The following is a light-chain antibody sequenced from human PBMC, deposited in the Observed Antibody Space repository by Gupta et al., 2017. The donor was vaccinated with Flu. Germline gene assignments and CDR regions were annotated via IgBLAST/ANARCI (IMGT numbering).Light chain of an antibody. V-gene: IGKV1-39*01. CDR2: AAS. J-gene: IGKJ1*01. CDR1: QSISSY. CDR3: QQSYSTRWT. Sequence: DIQMTQSPSSLSASVGDRVTITCRASQSISSYLNWYQQKPGKAPKLLLYAASSLQSGVPSRLSGSGSGTDFTLTISSLQPEDFATYYCQQSYSTRWTFGQGTKVEIK.